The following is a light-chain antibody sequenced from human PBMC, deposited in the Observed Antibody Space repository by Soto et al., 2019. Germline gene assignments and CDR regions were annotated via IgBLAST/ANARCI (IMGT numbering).Light chain of an antibody. V-gene: IGKV1-5*01. CDR3: QQYNSYAWT. J-gene: IGKJ1*01. CDR1: QSISSW. Sequence: DIQMTQSPSTLSASVGDRVTITCRASQSISSWLAWYQQKPGKAPMLLIYDASSLESGVPSRFSGSGSGTEFTLTISSLQPDDFATYYCQQYNSYAWTFGQGTKLDIK. CDR2: DAS.